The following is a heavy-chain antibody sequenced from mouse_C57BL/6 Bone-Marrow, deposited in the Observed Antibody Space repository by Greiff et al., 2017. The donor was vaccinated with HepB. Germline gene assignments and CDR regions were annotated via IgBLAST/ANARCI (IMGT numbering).Heavy chain of an antibody. Sequence: VKVVESGPGLVQPSQSLSITCTVSGFSLTSYGVHWVRQSPGKGLEWLGVIWRGGSTDYNAAFMSRLSITKDNSKSQVFFKMNSLQADDTAIYYCAKKAPLLGYAMDYWGQGTSVTVSS. V-gene: IGHV2-5*01. CDR1: GFSLTSYG. D-gene: IGHD2-10*01. CDR2: IWRGGST. J-gene: IGHJ4*01. CDR3: AKKAPLLGYAMDY.